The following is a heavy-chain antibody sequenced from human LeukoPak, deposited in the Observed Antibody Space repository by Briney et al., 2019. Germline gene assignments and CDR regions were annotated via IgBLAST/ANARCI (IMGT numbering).Heavy chain of an antibody. D-gene: IGHD4-11*01. CDR2: IIPILGIA. Sequence: SVKVSCKASGGTFSSYTISWVRRAPGQGLEWMGRIIPILGIANYAQKFQGRVTITADKSTSTAYMELSSLRSEDTAVYYCARAKKQGTTVTTGWFDPWGQGTLVTVSS. CDR1: GGTFSSYT. CDR3: ARAKKQGTTVTTGWFDP. V-gene: IGHV1-69*02. J-gene: IGHJ5*02.